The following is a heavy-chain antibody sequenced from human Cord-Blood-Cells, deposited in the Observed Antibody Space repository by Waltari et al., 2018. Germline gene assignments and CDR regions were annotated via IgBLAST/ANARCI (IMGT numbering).Heavy chain of an antibody. J-gene: IGHJ6*02. CDR2: INAGNGNT. CDR3: AREFGNWNYDYYYGMDV. D-gene: IGHD1-7*01. V-gene: IGHV1-3*01. Sequence: QVQLVQSGAEVKKPGASVKVSCTASGYTFTSYAMHWVRQAPGQRLEWMGWINAGNGNTKYSQELQGRVTITRDTSASTADMGLSRLRSEDTAVYYCAREFGNWNYDYYYGMDVWGQGTTVTVSS. CDR1: GYTFTSYA.